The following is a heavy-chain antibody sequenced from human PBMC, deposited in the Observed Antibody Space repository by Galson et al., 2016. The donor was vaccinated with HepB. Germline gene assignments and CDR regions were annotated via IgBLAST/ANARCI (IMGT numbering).Heavy chain of an antibody. CDR1: GGSISSRSYY. CDR3: ARGPHIVIVPGTSATDAFDI. Sequence: ETLSPTCTVSGGSISSRSYYWGWIRQPPGQGLEWIGSIYYRGSTYYNPSLNSRVTTSVDTSQNQFSLKLSSVTAADTAVYYCARGPHIVIVPGTSATDAFDIWGQGTMVTVSS. J-gene: IGHJ3*02. V-gene: IGHV4-39*01. CDR2: IYYRGST. D-gene: IGHD2/OR15-2a*01.